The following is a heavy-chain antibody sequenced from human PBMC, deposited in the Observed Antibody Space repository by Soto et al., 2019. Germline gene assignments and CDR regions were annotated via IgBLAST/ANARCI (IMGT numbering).Heavy chain of an antibody. CDR2: IYYSGST. J-gene: IGHJ4*02. V-gene: IGHV4-30-4*01. CDR3: ARDLAPNGSGTHTFDY. CDR1: GGSISSGDYY. D-gene: IGHD3-10*01. Sequence: SETLSLTCTVSGGSISSGDYYWSWIRQPPGKGLEWIGYIYYSGSTYYNPSLKSRVTISVDTSKNQFSLKLSSVTAADTAVYYCARDLAPNGSGTHTFDYWGQGTLVTFSS.